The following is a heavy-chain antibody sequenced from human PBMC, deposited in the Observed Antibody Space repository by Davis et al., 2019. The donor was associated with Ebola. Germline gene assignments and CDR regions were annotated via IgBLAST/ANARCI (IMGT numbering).Heavy chain of an antibody. CDR2: MNPNSGNT. CDR1: GGTFSSYT. V-gene: IGHV1-8*02. D-gene: IGHD3-22*01. CDR3: ARGGRYYDSSGYLYYYYGMDV. Sequence: ASVKVSCKASGGTFSSYTISWVRQATGQGLEWMGWMNPNSGNTGYAQKFQGRVTMTRNTSISTAYMELSSLRSEDTAVYYCARGGRYYDSSGYLYYYYGMDVWGKGTTVTVSS. J-gene: IGHJ6*04.